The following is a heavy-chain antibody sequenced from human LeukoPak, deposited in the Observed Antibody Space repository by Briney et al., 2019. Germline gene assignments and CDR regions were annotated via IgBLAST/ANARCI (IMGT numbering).Heavy chain of an antibody. D-gene: IGHD6-13*01. V-gene: IGHV4-34*01. CDR2: INHSSST. CDR3: ARKSGSSWYPRFDY. J-gene: IGHJ4*02. Sequence: INHSSSTNYNPSLNSRVTISVDTSNNQFSLKLSSVTAADTAVYYCARKSGSSWYPRFDYWGQGTLVTVSS.